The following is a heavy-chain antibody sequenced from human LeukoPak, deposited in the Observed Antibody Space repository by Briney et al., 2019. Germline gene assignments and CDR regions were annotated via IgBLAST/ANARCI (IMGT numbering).Heavy chain of an antibody. V-gene: IGHV3-7*01. CDR2: IKQDGSEK. J-gene: IGHJ5*02. D-gene: IGHD3-3*01. CDR3: ARGPSYDFWSGYEDNWFDP. CDR1: GFTFSSYW. Sequence: PGGSLGLSCAASGFTFSSYWMSWVRQAPGKGLEWVANIKQDGSEKYYVDSVKGRFTISRDNAKNSLYLQMNSLRAEDTAVYYCARGPSYDFWSGYEDNWFDPWGQGTLVTVSS.